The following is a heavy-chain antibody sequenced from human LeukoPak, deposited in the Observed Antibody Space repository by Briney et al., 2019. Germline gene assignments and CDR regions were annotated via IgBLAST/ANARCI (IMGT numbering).Heavy chain of an antibody. J-gene: IGHJ4*02. Sequence: GGSLRLSCAASGFTFSSYAMTWVRQAPGKGLGWVSVISGSGGSTYYAGSVKGRFTISRGNSKDMLYLQMNNLRAEDTAVYYCARDHYYVPDYWGQGTLVTVSS. D-gene: IGHD3-10*02. CDR2: ISGSGGST. CDR1: GFTFSSYA. V-gene: IGHV3-23*01. CDR3: ARDHYYVPDY.